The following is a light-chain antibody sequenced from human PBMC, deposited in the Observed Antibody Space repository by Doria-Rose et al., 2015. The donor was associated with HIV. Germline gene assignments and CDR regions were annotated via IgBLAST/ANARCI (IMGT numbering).Light chain of an antibody. CDR2: DGS. V-gene: IGKV3-20*01. J-gene: IGKJ1*01. Sequence: TQSPGTLSLSPGEGATLSCRASQSFSSTYLAWYQQKPGQAPSLLIYDGSTRATGIPDRFSASRSGTDFTLTINGLEPEDFALYYCHQYGTSWTFGQGTKVEI. CDR1: QSFSSTY. CDR3: HQYGTSWT.